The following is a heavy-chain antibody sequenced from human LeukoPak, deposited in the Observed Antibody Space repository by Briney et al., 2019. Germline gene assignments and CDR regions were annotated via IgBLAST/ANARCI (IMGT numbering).Heavy chain of an antibody. CDR2: IWYDGSNK. CDR3: ARDSGYGYNTFPTADY. V-gene: IGHV3-33*01. Sequence: PGGSLRLSCLSSGFTFSSYGMHWVRQAPGKGLEWVASIWYDGSNKYYADSVKGRFTISRDNSENTLYLQMSSLRAEDTALYYCARDSGYGYNTFPTADYWGQGILVTVSS. CDR1: GFTFSSYG. D-gene: IGHD5-24*01. J-gene: IGHJ4*02.